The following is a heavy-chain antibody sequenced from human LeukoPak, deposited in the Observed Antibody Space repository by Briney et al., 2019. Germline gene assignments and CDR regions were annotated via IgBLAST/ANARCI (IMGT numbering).Heavy chain of an antibody. D-gene: IGHD3-10*01. Sequence: QPGGSLRLSCAASGLTFSNYAMSWVRQAPGKGLEWVSTISDRGGSTYYADSVKGRFTISRDNSKNTLYLQMNSLRAQDTAIHYCAKVPYSDYGSGRPPFMDVWGQGTTVAVSS. V-gene: IGHV3-23*01. J-gene: IGHJ6*02. CDR3: AKVPYSDYGSGRPPFMDV. CDR1: GLTFSNYA. CDR2: ISDRGGST.